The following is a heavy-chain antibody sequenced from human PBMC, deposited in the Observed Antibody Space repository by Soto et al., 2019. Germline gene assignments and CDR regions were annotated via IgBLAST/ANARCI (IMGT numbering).Heavy chain of an antibody. D-gene: IGHD2-2*01. Sequence: EVQLLESGGGLVQPGGSLRLSCAASGFTFSSYAMSWVRQAPGKGLEWVSAISGSGGNTYYADSVKGRFTISRDNSKNTLSLQMNSLRAEDTAVYFCAKDLDCSTTSGQQDVWGQGTTVTVSS. V-gene: IGHV3-23*01. J-gene: IGHJ6*02. CDR2: ISGSGGNT. CDR3: AKDLDCSTTSGQQDV. CDR1: GFTFSSYA.